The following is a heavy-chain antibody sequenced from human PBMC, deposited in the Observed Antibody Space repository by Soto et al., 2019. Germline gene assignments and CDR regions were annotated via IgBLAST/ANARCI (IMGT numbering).Heavy chain of an antibody. Sequence: QVSLVQSGAEVKKPGASVNVSCKAFGYIFSNFYIHWVRQAPGQGLEWMGIINPNTGGTSYPLKSQGSVTLTRDTSTSTIHMERRSLTSEDTAVYYCARDKVYGDNSFDFWGQGTLVTVSS. J-gene: IGHJ4*02. V-gene: IGHV1-46*01. CDR1: GYIFSNFY. CDR2: INPNTGGT. CDR3: ARDKVYGDNSFDF. D-gene: IGHD4-17*01.